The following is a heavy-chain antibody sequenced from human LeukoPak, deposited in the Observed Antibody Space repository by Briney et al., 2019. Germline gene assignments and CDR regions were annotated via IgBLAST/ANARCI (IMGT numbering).Heavy chain of an antibody. CDR2: INHSGST. V-gene: IGHV4-34*01. CDR3: ARARRGFDP. CDR1: GGSFSGYY. J-gene: IGHJ5*02. Sequence: SETLSLTCAVYGGSFSGYYWSWIRQPPGKGLEWIGEINHSGSTNYNPSLKSRVTISVDTSKNQFSLKLSSVTAADTAVYYCARARRGFDPWGQGTLVTVSS.